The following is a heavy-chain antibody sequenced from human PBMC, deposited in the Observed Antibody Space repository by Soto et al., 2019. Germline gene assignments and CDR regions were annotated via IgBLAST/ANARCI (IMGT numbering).Heavy chain of an antibody. D-gene: IGHD1-26*01. CDR3: EADPRHWELLDAFDI. Sequence: ASVKVSCKASGFTFTSSAVQWVRQARGQRLEWIGWIVVGSGNTNYAQKFQERVTITRDMSTSTAYMELSSLRSEDTAVYYCEADPRHWELLDAFDIWGQGTMVTVSS. J-gene: IGHJ3*02. CDR2: IVVGSGNT. V-gene: IGHV1-58*01. CDR1: GFTFTSSA.